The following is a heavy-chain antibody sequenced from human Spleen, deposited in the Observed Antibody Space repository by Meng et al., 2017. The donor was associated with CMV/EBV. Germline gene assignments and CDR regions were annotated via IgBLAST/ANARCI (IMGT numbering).Heavy chain of an antibody. J-gene: IGHJ4*02. CDR1: GFTFSRND. V-gene: IGHV3-13*01. Sequence: GESLKISCAASGFTFSRNDMHWVRQPVGKGLEWVSTIGTAGDRSYAGSVKGRFTISRDNAKNSLYLQMNSLRAEDTAVYYCARDMSGGFLEWLFDYWGQGTLVTVSS. D-gene: IGHD3-3*01. CDR3: ARDMSGGFLEWLFDY. CDR2: IGTAGDR.